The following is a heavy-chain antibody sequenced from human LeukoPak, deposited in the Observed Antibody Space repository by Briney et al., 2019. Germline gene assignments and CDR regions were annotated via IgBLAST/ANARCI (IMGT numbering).Heavy chain of an antibody. V-gene: IGHV4-30-4*01. Sequence: SQILSLTCTVSGGSISSGDYYWSWIRQPPGKGLEWIGYIHYSGSTYYNPSLKSRVTISVDTSKNQFSLKLSSVTAADTAVYYCARESRIADPYYYYYGMDVWGQGTTVTVSS. D-gene: IGHD6-13*01. CDR2: IHYSGST. CDR1: GGSISSGDYY. CDR3: ARESRIADPYYYYYGMDV. J-gene: IGHJ6*02.